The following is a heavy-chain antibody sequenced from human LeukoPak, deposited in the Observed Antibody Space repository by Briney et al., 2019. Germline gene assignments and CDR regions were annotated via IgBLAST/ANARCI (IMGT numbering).Heavy chain of an antibody. CDR1: GGSFSGYY. CDR3: TRHQYYDVSTYYEIDY. V-gene: IGHV4-34*01. D-gene: IGHD3-22*01. Sequence: SETLSLTCAVYGGSFSGYYWSWIREPPGKGLEWMGEINHSGSNNYNPSPKSRVPILVDTTKNQFSLKMTSVPAADSAVYYCTRHQYYDVSTYYEIDYWGEGTLVTVSS. CDR2: INHSGSN. J-gene: IGHJ4*02.